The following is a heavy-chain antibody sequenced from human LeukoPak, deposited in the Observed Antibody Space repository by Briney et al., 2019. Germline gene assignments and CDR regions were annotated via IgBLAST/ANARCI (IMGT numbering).Heavy chain of an antibody. Sequence: GGSLRLSCAASGFTFSSYGMSWVRQAPGKGLEWVSAISGSGGSTYYADSVKGRFTISRDNSKNTLYLQMNSLRAEDTAVYYCAKHDGSGSYYRLLFDYWGQGTLVTVSS. D-gene: IGHD3-10*01. CDR1: GFTFSSYG. CDR3: AKHDGSGSYYRLLFDY. V-gene: IGHV3-23*01. CDR2: ISGSGGST. J-gene: IGHJ4*02.